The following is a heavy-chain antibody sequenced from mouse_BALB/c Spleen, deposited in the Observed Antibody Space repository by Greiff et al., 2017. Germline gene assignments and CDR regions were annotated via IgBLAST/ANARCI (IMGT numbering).Heavy chain of an antibody. D-gene: IGHD1-1*01. Sequence: QVQLKESGPGLVAPSQSLSITCTVSGFSLTSYGVHWVRQPPGKGLEWLGVIWAGGSTNYNSALMSRLSISKDNSKSQVFLKMNSLQTDDTAMYYCARDGDPTHRKGFAYWGQGTLVTVSA. V-gene: IGHV2-9*02. J-gene: IGHJ3*01. CDR1: GFSLTSYG. CDR2: IWAGGST. CDR3: ARDGDPTHRKGFAY.